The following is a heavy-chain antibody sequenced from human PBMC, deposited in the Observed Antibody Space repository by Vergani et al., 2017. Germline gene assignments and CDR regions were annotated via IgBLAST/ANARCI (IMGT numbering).Heavy chain of an antibody. Sequence: QLLESGGGLIQPWGSLRLSCAASGFTFNSYAMTWVRQAPGKGLEWVSGINNNGGSTYYADSVKGRFTISTDKSKNTLYLQMTDLRAEDTATYYCAKVCGSTSCPYGGGAFDVWGHGTMVTVSS. CDR3: AKVCGSTSCPYGGGAFDV. V-gene: IGHV3-23*01. D-gene: IGHD2-2*01. CDR1: GFTFNSYA. J-gene: IGHJ3*01. CDR2: INNNGGST.